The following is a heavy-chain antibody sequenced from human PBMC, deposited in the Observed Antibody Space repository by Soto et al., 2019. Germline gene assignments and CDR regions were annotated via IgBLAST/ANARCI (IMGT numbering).Heavy chain of an antibody. V-gene: IGHV3-72*01. CDR2: TRNKANDYTT. CDR3: ARVQYSYGLWYYLDS. CDR1: GFIFSGHY. Sequence: GGSLRLSCVASGFIFSGHYMDWVRQAPGKGLEWVGRTRNKANDYTTEYAASVKGRSIISRDDSKNSLYLQMHSLKSEDTAVYYCARVQYSYGLWYYLDSWGQGTLVTVSS. D-gene: IGHD5-18*01. J-gene: IGHJ4*02.